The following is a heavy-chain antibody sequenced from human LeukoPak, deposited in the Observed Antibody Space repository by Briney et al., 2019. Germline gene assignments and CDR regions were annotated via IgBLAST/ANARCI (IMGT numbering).Heavy chain of an antibody. CDR1: GGSFSGYY. D-gene: IGHD3-22*01. CDR3: ARVGYYDSSGYYYPYYYYYYMDV. J-gene: IGHJ6*03. Sequence: SETLSLTCAVYGGSFSGYYWGWIRQPPGKGLEWIGSIYHSGSTYYNPSLKSRVTISVDTSKNQFSLKLSSVTAADTAVYYCARVGYYDSSGYYYPYYYYYYMDVWGKGTTVTVSS. V-gene: IGHV4-38-2*01. CDR2: IYHSGST.